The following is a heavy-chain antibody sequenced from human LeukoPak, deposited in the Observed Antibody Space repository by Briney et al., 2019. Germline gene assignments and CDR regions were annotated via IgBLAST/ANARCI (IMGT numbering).Heavy chain of an antibody. CDR3: ARGHSSGYYPKY. CDR1: GFIYSNYG. J-gene: IGHJ4*02. D-gene: IGHD3-22*01. Sequence: GGSLRLSCAASGFIYSNYGMNWDRQAPGKGLEWVSDISGSGTYIDYSDSVKGRFTISRDNAKNSLYLQMNSLRAEDTAVYYCARGHSSGYYPKYWGQGTLVTVSS. CDR2: ISGSGTYI. V-gene: IGHV3-21*05.